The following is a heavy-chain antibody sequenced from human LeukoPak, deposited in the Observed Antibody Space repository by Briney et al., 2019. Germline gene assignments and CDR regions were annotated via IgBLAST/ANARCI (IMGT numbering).Heavy chain of an antibody. Sequence: PGGSLRLSCAASGFTFSSYAMSWVRQAPGKGPEWVSAISGSGGSTYYADSVKGRFTISRDNSKNTLYLQMNSLRAEDTAVYYCAKGRGSGWYFDYWGQGTLVTVSS. CDR3: AKGRGSGWYFDY. V-gene: IGHV3-23*01. CDR1: GFTFSSYA. D-gene: IGHD6-19*01. CDR2: ISGSGGST. J-gene: IGHJ4*02.